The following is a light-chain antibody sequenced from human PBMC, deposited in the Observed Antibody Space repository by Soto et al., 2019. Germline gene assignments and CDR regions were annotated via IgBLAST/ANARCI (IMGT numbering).Light chain of an antibody. J-gene: IGLJ1*01. V-gene: IGLV2-14*01. Sequence: QSALTRPASVSGSPGQSITISCTGTIRDVGAYNYVSWYQQHPGKAPKLMIYDVSNRPSGVSNRFSGSKSGNTASLTISGLQAEDEADYYCSSYTTSSTLPYVFGTGTKLTVL. CDR1: IRDVGAYNY. CDR2: DVS. CDR3: SSYTTSSTLPYV.